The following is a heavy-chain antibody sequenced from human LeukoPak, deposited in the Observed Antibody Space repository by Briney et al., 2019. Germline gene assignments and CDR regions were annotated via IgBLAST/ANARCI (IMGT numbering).Heavy chain of an antibody. D-gene: IGHD3-9*01. CDR1: GFTFGDYA. Sequence: GGSLRLSCTASGFTFGDYAMSWFRQAPGKGLEWVGFIRSKTYDGTTEYAASVKGRFIISRDDAKSIAYLQMNSLKTEDTAVYYCSRDAYFDWLPDYWGQGTLVTVSS. J-gene: IGHJ4*02. CDR2: IRSKTYDGTT. V-gene: IGHV3-49*03. CDR3: SRDAYFDWLPDY.